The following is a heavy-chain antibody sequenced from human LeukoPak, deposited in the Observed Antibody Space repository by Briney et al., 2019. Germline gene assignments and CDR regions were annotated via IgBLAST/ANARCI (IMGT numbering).Heavy chain of an antibody. J-gene: IGHJ4*02. CDR2: IIPIFGTA. CDR1: GYTFTSYG. CDR3: AMGDSSGYYYLPFDY. V-gene: IGHV1-69*13. Sequence: SVKVSCKASGYTFTSYGISWVRQAPGQGLEWMGGIIPIFGTANYAQKFQGRVTITADESTSTAYMELSSLRSEDTAVYYCAMGDSSGYYYLPFDYWGQGTLVTVSS. D-gene: IGHD3-22*01.